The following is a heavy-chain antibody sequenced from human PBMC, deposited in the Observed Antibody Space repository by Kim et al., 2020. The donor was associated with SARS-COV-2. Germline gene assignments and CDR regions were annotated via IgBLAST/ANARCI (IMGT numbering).Heavy chain of an antibody. Sequence: GGSLRLSCAASGFTFSDYAISWVRQAPGKGLEWVAMITGGGGNIEYLDSVKGRFTISRDNARNTVYLQMNSLRAEDTALYYCAKDSLLSHGWYWLYWGPGSVVTVP. D-gene: IGHD6-19*01. CDR1: GFTFSDYA. CDR3: AKDSLLSHGWYWLY. CDR2: ITGGGGNI. J-gene: IGHJ1*01. V-gene: IGHV3-23*01.